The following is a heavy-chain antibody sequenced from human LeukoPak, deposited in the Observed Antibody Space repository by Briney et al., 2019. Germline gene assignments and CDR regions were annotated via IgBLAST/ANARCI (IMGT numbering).Heavy chain of an antibody. J-gene: IGHJ4*02. CDR2: ISYVGSNK. Sequence: PGRSLRLSCAASGFTFSSYGMHWVRQAPGKGLEWVAVISYVGSNKYYADSVKGRFTISRDNSKNTLYLQMNSLRAEDTAVYYCAKDPYGSGSYFPYYFDYWGQETLVTVSS. V-gene: IGHV3-30*18. CDR1: GFTFSSYG. D-gene: IGHD3-10*01. CDR3: AKDPYGSGSYFPYYFDY.